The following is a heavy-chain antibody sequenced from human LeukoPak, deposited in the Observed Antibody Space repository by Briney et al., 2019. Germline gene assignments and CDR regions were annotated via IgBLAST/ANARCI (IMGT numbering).Heavy chain of an antibody. Sequence: PSETLSLTCTVSGASISSYYWSWIRQPPGKGLEWIGYIYYSGSTNYNPSLKSRVTISVDTSKNQFSLKLSSVTAADTAVYYCTLSTVTTRGWNGVESYWGQGTLVTVSS. V-gene: IGHV4-59*01. D-gene: IGHD4-17*01. CDR2: IYYSGST. J-gene: IGHJ4*02. CDR1: GASISSYY. CDR3: TLSTVTTRGWNGVESY.